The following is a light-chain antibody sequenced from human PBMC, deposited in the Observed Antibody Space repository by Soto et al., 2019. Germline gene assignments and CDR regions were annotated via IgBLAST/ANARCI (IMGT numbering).Light chain of an antibody. CDR1: SSNIGSNT. Sequence: QSVLTQPPSGSGNPGQRVTISCSGSSSNIGSNTVNWYQQLPGTAPKLLIYSNNQRPSGVPDRFSGSKSGTSASLAISGLQSEDEADYYCAAWDDSLNGVVFGGGTKVTVL. CDR3: AAWDDSLNGVV. CDR2: SNN. V-gene: IGLV1-44*01. J-gene: IGLJ2*01.